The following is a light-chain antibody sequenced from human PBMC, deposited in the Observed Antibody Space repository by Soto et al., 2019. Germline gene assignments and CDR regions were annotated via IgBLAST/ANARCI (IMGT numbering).Light chain of an antibody. CDR2: DAS. CDR1: QSVSSY. CDR3: QQRSNGPMYT. J-gene: IGKJ2*01. Sequence: ILLTQSPGTLSLSPGERATLSCRASQSVSSYLAWYQQKPGQAPRLLIYDASNRATGIPARFSGSGSGTDFTLTISSLEPEDFAVYYCQQRSNGPMYTFGQGTKVDIK. V-gene: IGKV3-11*01.